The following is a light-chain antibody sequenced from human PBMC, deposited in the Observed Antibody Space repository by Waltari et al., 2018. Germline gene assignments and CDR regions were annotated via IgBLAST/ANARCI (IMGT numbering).Light chain of an antibody. V-gene: IGKV1-NL1*01. CDR2: DAS. CDR1: QRISNS. CDR3: QQDNTTPCT. J-gene: IGKJ2*02. Sequence: DIQMTQSPSSLSASVGDRVTITCRASQRISNSLAWYQQKPGEAPKFLLYDASTLKSGVPSRFSGSGSGTDYTLTISSLQPEDFAAYYCQQDNTTPCTFGQGTKLDI.